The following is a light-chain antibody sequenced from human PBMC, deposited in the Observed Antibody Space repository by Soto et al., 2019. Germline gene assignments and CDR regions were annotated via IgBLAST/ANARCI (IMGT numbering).Light chain of an antibody. CDR2: DAS. CDR3: QQYNTYLTWT. J-gene: IGKJ1*01. CDR1: QSVSMW. V-gene: IGKV1-5*01. Sequence: DTQMTQSPSTLSASVGDRVTITCRASQSVSMWLAWYQQKPGKAPRLLIYDASDLESGVPSRFSDSGSGTEFTLTISSLQPEDAATYYCQQYNTYLTWTFGQGTKVEIK.